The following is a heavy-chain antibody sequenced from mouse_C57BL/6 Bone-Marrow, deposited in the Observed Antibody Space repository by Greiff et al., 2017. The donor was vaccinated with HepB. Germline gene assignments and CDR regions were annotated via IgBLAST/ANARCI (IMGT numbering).Heavy chain of an antibody. CDR2: IYPRSGNT. V-gene: IGHV1-81*01. D-gene: IGHD1-1*01. J-gene: IGHJ4*01. CDR3: ARKSITTGVGDYYAMDY. Sequence: VMLVESGAELARPGASVKLSCKASGYTFTSYGISWVKQRTGQGLEWIGEIYPRSGNTYYNEKFKGKATLTADKSSSTAYMELRSLTSEDSAVYFCARKSITTGVGDYYAMDYWGQGTSVTVSS. CDR1: GYTFTSYG.